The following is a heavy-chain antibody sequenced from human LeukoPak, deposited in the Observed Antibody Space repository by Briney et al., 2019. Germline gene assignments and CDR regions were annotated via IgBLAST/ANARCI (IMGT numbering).Heavy chain of an antibody. CDR2: INPIFGTA. CDR3: ARGPELAVVTVIGYFDL. Sequence: SVKVSCKASGGTFSSYAISWVRQAPGQGLEWMGGINPIFGTANYAQKFQGRVTITADESTSTAYMELSSLRSEDTAVYYCARGPELAVVTVIGYFDLWGRGTLVTVSS. CDR1: GGTFSSYA. D-gene: IGHD2-21*02. V-gene: IGHV1-69*13. J-gene: IGHJ2*01.